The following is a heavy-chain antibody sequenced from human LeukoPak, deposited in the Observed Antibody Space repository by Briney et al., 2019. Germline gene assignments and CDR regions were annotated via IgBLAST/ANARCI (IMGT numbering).Heavy chain of an antibody. CDR1: GGSFSGYY. D-gene: IGHD2-15*01. Sequence: PSETLSLTCAVYGGSFSGYYWSWIRQPPGKGLERIGEINHSGSTNYNPSLKTRVHISVDTSKNQFSLKLSSVTAADTAVYYCARGPYCSGGSCSFAFVYWGQGTLVTVSP. CDR2: INHSGST. CDR3: ARGPYCSGGSCSFAFVY. J-gene: IGHJ4*02. V-gene: IGHV4-34*01.